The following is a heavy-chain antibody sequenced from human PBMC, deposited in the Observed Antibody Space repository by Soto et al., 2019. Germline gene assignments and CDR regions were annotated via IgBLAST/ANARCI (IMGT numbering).Heavy chain of an antibody. J-gene: IGHJ4*02. CDR1: GFTFSSYA. Sequence: PGGSLRLSCAASGFTFSSYAMSWVRQAAGKGLEWVSRINSDARTTNYTDTVKGRFTISRDNAKNTLYLQMDSLTAEDTAVYYCARGPNGWFGYDYWGQGTLVTVSS. V-gene: IGHV3-74*01. CDR3: ARGPNGWFGYDY. CDR2: INSDARTT. D-gene: IGHD3-10*01.